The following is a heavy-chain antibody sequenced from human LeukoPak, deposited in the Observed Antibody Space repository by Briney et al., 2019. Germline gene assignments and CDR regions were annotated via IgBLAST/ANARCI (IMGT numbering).Heavy chain of an antibody. Sequence: SETLSLTCTVSGGSISSSSYYWGWIRQPPGKGLEWIGSIYYSVSTYYNPSIKSRVTISVDTSKNQFSLKLSSVTAADTAVYYCARQRIVGATRGFDYWGQGTLVTVSS. CDR3: ARQRIVGATRGFDY. CDR1: GGSISSSSYY. J-gene: IGHJ4*02. D-gene: IGHD1-26*01. CDR2: IYYSVST. V-gene: IGHV4-39*01.